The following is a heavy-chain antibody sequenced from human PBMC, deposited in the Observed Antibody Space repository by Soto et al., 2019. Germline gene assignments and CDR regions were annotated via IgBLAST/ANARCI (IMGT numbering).Heavy chain of an antibody. D-gene: IGHD3-10*01. J-gene: IGHJ5*01. Sequence: GGSLRLSCAASGFTFDDYAMHWVRQAPGKGLEWVSGISWNSGSIGYADSVKGRFTISRDNAKNSLYLQMNSLRAEDTALYYTAVSASVTELSFRENWF. V-gene: IGHV3-9*01. CDR3: AVSASVTELSFRENWF. CDR2: ISWNSGSI. CDR1: GFTFDDYA.